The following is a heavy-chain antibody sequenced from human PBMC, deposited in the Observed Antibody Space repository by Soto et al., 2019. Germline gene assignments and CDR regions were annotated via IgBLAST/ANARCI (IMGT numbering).Heavy chain of an antibody. V-gene: IGHV1-69*02. CDR3: ARLGITIFGVVIRHEKNWFDP. J-gene: IGHJ5*02. CDR1: GGTFSSYT. CDR2: IIPILGIA. Sequence: ASVKVSCKASGGTFSSYTISWVRQAPGQGLEWMGRIIPILGIANYAQKFQGRVTITADTSTSTAYMELRSLRSEDTAVYYCARLGITIFGVVIRHEKNWFDPWGQGTLVTVSS. D-gene: IGHD3-3*01.